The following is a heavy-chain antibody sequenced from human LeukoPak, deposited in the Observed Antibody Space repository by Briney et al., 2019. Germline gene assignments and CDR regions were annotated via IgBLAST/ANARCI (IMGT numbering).Heavy chain of an antibody. J-gene: IGHJ4*02. CDR3: ARDGPPPVAGDFDY. Sequence: GGSLRLSCAASGFSVSLYSMGWVRQAPGKGLEWVSYIGRTAIYADSVRGRFTISRDNAENSLFLQMNSLRAEDTAVYYCARDGPPPVAGDFDYWGQGTPVTVSS. D-gene: IGHD3-10*01. CDR1: GFSVSLYS. CDR2: IGRTAI. V-gene: IGHV3-48*01.